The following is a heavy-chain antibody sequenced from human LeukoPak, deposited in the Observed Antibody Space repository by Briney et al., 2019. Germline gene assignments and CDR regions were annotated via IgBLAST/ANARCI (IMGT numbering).Heavy chain of an antibody. CDR3: ARLRRNSDRSGYYYYYDY. V-gene: IGHV3-21*01. CDR1: GYTFSRYS. Sequence: GGSLRLSCAASGYTFSRYSINWVRQAPGKGLEWVSSISVGGNYIYYADSVRGRFSISRDDARNALYVQMDSLRGDDTAVYYCARLRRNSDRSGYYYYYDYWGQGTLVTVSS. J-gene: IGHJ4*02. CDR2: ISVGGNYI. D-gene: IGHD3-22*01.